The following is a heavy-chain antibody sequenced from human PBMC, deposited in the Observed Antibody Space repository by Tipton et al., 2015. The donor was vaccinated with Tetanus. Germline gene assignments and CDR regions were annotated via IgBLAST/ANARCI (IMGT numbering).Heavy chain of an antibody. CDR1: GFIFSSYG. Sequence: SLRLSCAASGFIFSSYGIHWVRQAPGKWLEWVAVSWYDGTDKYYADSVKGRFTISRDNSKNPLYLQMNSLRAEDTAVYYCAREADCSGGSCFSGDFDNWGQGTQVTVSS. J-gene: IGHJ4*02. V-gene: IGHV3-33*01. CDR2: SWYDGTDK. D-gene: IGHD2-15*01. CDR3: AREADCSGGSCFSGDFDN.